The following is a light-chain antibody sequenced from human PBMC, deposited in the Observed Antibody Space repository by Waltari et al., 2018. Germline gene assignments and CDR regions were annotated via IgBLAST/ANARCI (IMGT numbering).Light chain of an antibody. J-gene: IGLJ3*02. Sequence: QSALTQPASVSGSPGQSITISCTGTSNDVGGYNYVSWYQQHPGKAPKLMIYDVSSRPSGVSNRFSGSKSGNTASLTISGLQAEDEADYYCKSYTSSSTLVFGGGTKLTVL. V-gene: IGLV2-14*03. CDR2: DVS. CDR1: SNDVGGYNY. CDR3: KSYTSSSTLV.